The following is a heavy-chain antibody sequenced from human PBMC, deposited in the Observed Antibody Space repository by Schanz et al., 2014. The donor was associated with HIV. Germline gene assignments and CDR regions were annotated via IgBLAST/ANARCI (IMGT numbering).Heavy chain of an antibody. Sequence: QVRLQESGPRLVKPSETLSLTCNISGASISDYYWSWIRQPAGAGLEWIERLFANGNSNYNPSLGGRATRSLDTTKNKSSHNLNSVPAADTAVYYCAISGSPWRDYYFNFWGQGTLVTVSS. V-gene: IGHV4-4*07. J-gene: IGHJ4*02. CDR2: LFANGNS. D-gene: IGHD3-10*01. CDR1: GASISDYY. CDR3: AISGSPWRDYYFNF.